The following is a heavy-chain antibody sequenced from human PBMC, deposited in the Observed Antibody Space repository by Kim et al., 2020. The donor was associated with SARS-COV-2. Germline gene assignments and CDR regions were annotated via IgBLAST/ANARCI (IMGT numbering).Heavy chain of an antibody. J-gene: IGHJ4*02. Sequence: DYVEGRLTISRENAKYTLYVQMNSLRAEDTAVYFCARDLGSGSYLYYFDYWGQGTLVTVSS. V-gene: IGHV3-66*01. CDR3: ARDLGSGSYLYYFDY. D-gene: IGHD3-10*01.